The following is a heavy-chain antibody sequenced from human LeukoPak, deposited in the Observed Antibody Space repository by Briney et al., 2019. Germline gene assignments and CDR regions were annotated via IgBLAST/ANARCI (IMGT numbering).Heavy chain of an antibody. V-gene: IGHV4-59*01. D-gene: IGHD6-19*01. CDR3: ASESSGRLSDAFDI. J-gene: IGHJ3*02. Sequence: PSETLSLTCNVSGGSIRGYYWSWIRQPPGKGLEWIGYIYSSGSTNYNPSLKSRVTMSEDTSKNQFSLKVSSVTAADTAVYYCASESSGRLSDAFDIWGQGTMVTVSS. CDR1: GGSIRGYY. CDR2: IYSSGST.